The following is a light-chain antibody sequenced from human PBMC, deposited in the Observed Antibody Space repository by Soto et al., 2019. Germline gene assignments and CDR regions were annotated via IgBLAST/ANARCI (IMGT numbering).Light chain of an antibody. V-gene: IGKV3D-20*02. CDR1: QSLSSNF. J-gene: IGKJ1*01. Sequence: EIVLTQSPATLSLSPGERATLSCRASQSLSSNFLAWYQQKPGQPPRLLIYDSSTRATGFPDRFSGSGSGTDFTLTIIRLEPEDFAVYYCQHYNNWPPWTFGQGTKVEIK. CDR3: QHYNNWPPWT. CDR2: DSS.